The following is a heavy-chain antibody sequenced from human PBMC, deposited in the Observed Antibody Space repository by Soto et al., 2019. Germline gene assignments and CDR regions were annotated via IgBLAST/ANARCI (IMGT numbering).Heavy chain of an antibody. Sequence: GGSLRLSCAASGFTFDSYAMYWVRQAPGKGLKWVAVISYDGTNKYYADSLKGRFTISRDNSKNTLFLQMNSLRVEDTAVYYCARHPRRSHKIEYILWGQGTMVTV. CDR2: ISYDGTNK. CDR1: GFTFDSYA. D-gene: IGHD1-1*01. CDR3: ARHPRRSHKIEYIL. J-gene: IGHJ3*01. V-gene: IGHV3-30-3*01.